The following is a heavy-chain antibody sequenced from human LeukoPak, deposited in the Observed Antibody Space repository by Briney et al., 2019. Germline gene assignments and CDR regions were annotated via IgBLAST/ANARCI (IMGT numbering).Heavy chain of an antibody. CDR3: AKRSLSGTWYFDL. CDR1: GFTYSRYA. D-gene: IGHD3-3*01. V-gene: IGHV3-23*01. Sequence: GRSLRLSCAASGFTYSRYAMSWVRQAPGKGLEWVSSISDNGAGTFYADSVKGRFTISRDNSDKTLYLQMNSLRAEDTAVYYCAKRSLSGTWYFDLWGRGTLVIVSS. CDR2: ISDNGAGT. J-gene: IGHJ2*01.